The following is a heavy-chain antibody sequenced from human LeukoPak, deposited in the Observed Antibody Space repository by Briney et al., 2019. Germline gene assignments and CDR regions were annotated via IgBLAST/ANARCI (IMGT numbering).Heavy chain of an antibody. CDR1: GGSISSSSYY. J-gene: IGHJ4*02. D-gene: IGHD1-26*01. Sequence: SETLSLTCTVSGGSISSSSYYWGWIRQPPGKGLEWIGSIYYSGSTYYNPSLKSRVTISVDTSKNQFSLKLSSVTAADTAVYYCARDLAWELKSHFDYWGQGTLVTVSS. CDR2: IYYSGST. V-gene: IGHV4-39*07. CDR3: ARDLAWELKSHFDY.